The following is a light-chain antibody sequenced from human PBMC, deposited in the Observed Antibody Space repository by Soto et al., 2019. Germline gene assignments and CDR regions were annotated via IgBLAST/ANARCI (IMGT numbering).Light chain of an antibody. J-gene: IGKJ2*01. CDR2: AAS. CDR3: LQSYSTPFT. Sequence: DIQMTQSPSSLSASVGDRVTITCRASQRISSSVNWYQQKSGKAPKLLIYAASRLQSGVPSRFSGSGSGTDFTLTISSLQPEDFATYSCLQSYSTPFTFGQRTKLAIK. V-gene: IGKV1-39*01. CDR1: QRISSS.